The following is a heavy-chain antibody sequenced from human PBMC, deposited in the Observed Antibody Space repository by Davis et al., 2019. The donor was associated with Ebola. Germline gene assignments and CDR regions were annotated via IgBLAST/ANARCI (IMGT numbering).Heavy chain of an antibody. Sequence: GGSLRLSCSASGFTFSAYAMHWVRQAPVKGLEYVSAISGNGDYIYYADSVKGRFTISRDNSKNTLYLQMNSLRAEDTAVYYCARGTPIAAASWGYYYYGMDVWGKGTTVTVSS. CDR2: ISGNGDYI. V-gene: IGHV3-64*04. CDR3: ARGTPIAAASWGYYYYGMDV. CDR1: GFTFSAYA. J-gene: IGHJ6*04. D-gene: IGHD6-13*01.